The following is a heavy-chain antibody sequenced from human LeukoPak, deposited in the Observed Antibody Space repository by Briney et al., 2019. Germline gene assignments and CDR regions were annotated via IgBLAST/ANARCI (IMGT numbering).Heavy chain of an antibody. Sequence: ASVKVSCKVSGYTLTELSMHWVRQAPGKGLEWMGGFDPEDGGTIYAQKFQGRVTMTEDTSTDTAYMELSSLRSEDTAVYYCATSPYYYDSSGYLVYWGQGTLVTVSS. V-gene: IGHV1-24*01. D-gene: IGHD3-22*01. J-gene: IGHJ4*02. CDR1: GYTLTELS. CDR2: FDPEDGGT. CDR3: ATSPYYYDSSGYLVY.